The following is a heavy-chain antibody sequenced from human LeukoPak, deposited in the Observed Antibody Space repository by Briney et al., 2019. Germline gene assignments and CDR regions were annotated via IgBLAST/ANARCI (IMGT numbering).Heavy chain of an antibody. D-gene: IGHD6-19*01. V-gene: IGHV3-7*01. CDR1: GFTFTSYW. J-gene: IGHJ4*02. CDR2: IGEDGSEK. CDR3: ARFHSSGWFIDY. Sequence: PGGSLRLSCAVSGFTFTSYWRTWVRQAPGKGLEWVANIGEDGSEKSYVDSVKGRFTISRDNAKNSLYLQMNSLRAEDTAVYYCARFHSSGWFIDYWGQGTLVTVSS.